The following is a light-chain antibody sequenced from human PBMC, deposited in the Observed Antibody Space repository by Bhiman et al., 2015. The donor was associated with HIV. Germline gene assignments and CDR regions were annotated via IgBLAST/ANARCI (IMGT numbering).Light chain of an antibody. CDR2: QDT. CDR1: NLGSKY. Sequence: SFELTQPPAVSVSPGQTARITCSGDNLGSKYVCWYQQKPGQSPVLLIHQDTRRPSGIPERFSGSSSGNTATLTISATQAMDEGDYYCQVWDNSIVLFGGGTKVTVL. V-gene: IGLV3-1*01. CDR3: QVWDNSIVL. J-gene: IGLJ2*01.